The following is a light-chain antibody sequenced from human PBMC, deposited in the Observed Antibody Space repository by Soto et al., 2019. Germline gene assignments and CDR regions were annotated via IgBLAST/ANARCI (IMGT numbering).Light chain of an antibody. CDR2: AAS. V-gene: IGKV1-39*01. J-gene: IGKJ1*01. Sequence: DIQMTQSPSSQSASVGDRVTITCRASQSINSYLNWYQQKPGKAPKLLIYAASSLQSGVPSRFSGSGSETDFTLTSSSLQPDDVATYYCQQSFSTPRTFGQGTRVEI. CDR3: QQSFSTPRT. CDR1: QSINSY.